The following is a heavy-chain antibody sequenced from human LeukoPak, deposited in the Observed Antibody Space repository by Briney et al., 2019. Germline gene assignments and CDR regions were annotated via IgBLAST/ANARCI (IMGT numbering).Heavy chain of an antibody. D-gene: IGHD6-13*01. Sequence: GGSLRLSCAASGFTFDDYAMHWVRQAPGKGLEWVSGISWNSGSIGYADSVKGRFTISRDNARNSLYLQMNSLRAEDTALYYCAKIGYSSSWYGPPEYFQHWGQGTLVTVSS. CDR3: AKIGYSSSWYGPPEYFQH. V-gene: IGHV3-9*01. J-gene: IGHJ1*01. CDR2: ISWNSGSI. CDR1: GFTFDDYA.